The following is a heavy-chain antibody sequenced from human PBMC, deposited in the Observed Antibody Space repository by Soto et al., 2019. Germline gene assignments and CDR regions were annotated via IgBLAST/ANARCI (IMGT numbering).Heavy chain of an antibody. Sequence: GGSLRLSCAASGFTFSSYSMNWVRQAPGKGLEWVSSISSSSSYIYYADSVKGRFTISRDNAKNSLYLQMNSLRAEDTAVYYCARDPGRGLRDEWGQGTLVTVSS. D-gene: IGHD4-17*01. CDR3: ARDPGRGLRDE. CDR2: ISSSSSYI. CDR1: GFTFSSYS. V-gene: IGHV3-21*01. J-gene: IGHJ4*02.